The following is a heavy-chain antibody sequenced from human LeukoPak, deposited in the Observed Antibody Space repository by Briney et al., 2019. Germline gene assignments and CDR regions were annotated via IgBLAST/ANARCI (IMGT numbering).Heavy chain of an antibody. CDR2: ISYDGSNK. CDR1: GFTFSSYA. CDR3: ARGPDQSYYYDSSGTFDY. D-gene: IGHD3-22*01. V-gene: IGHV3-30-3*01. Sequence: GGSLRLSCAASGFTFSSYAMHWVRQAPGKGLEWVAVISYDGSNKYYADSVKGRFTISRDNSKNTLYLQMNSLRAEDTAVYFCARGPDQSYYYDSSGTFDYWGQGTLVTVSS. J-gene: IGHJ4*02.